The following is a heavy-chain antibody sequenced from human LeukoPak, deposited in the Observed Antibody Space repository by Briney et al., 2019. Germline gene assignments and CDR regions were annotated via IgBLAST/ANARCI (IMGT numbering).Heavy chain of an antibody. CDR3: ARDPESGYDIYMDV. J-gene: IGHJ6*03. CDR2: ISSSSSYI. D-gene: IGHD5-12*01. CDR1: GFTFSSDS. V-gene: IGHV3-21*01. Sequence: GGSLRLSCAASGFTFSSDSMNWVRQAPGKGLEWVSSISSSSSYIYYADSVKGRFTISRDNAKNSLYLQMNSLRAEDTAVYYCARDPESGYDIYMDVWGKGTTVTVSS.